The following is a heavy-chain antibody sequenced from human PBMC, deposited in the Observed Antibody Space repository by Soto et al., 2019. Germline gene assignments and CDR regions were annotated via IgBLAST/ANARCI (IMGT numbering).Heavy chain of an antibody. D-gene: IGHD3-3*01. CDR2: ISGSGGST. Sequence: GSLRLSCAASGFTFSSYAMCWVRQAPGKGLEWVSAISGSGGSTYYADSVKGRFTISRDNSKNTLYLQMNSLRAEDTAVYYCAKDLPPSHYDFWSGYSKEFDYWGQGTLVTVSS. CDR3: AKDLPPSHYDFWSGYSKEFDY. J-gene: IGHJ4*02. V-gene: IGHV3-23*01. CDR1: GFTFSSYA.